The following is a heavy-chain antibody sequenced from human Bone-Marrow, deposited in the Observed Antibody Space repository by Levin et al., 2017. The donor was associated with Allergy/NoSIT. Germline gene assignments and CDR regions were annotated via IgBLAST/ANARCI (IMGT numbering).Heavy chain of an antibody. J-gene: IGHJ4*02. CDR1: GDSINNDY. Sequence: PSETLSLTCKVSGDSINNDYWSWIRQPPGKGLEWIGYIHFTGNTTYSPSLNSRVTMSIDTSKNQFSLRLTSVTAADTAVYYCARHPGASFHYWGQGILVTVSS. V-gene: IGHV4-59*08. D-gene: IGHD1/OR15-1a*01. CDR3: ARHPGASFHY. CDR2: IHFTGNT.